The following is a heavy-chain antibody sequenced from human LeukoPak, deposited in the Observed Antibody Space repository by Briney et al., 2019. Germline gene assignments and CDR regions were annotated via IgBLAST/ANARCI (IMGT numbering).Heavy chain of an antibody. CDR3: TRDATYYLRYGYFDY. J-gene: IGHJ4*02. V-gene: IGHV3-21*01. CDR1: GFTLSSYS. CDR2: IDNVASHI. D-gene: IGHD2/OR15-2a*01. Sequence: GGSLRLSCAASGFTLSSYSMNWVRQAPGKGLEWVSSIDNVASHIYYAGSVRGRFTISRDNAKNSVYLQMNSLRAEDTAVYYCTRDATYYLRYGYFDYWGQGTLVTVSS.